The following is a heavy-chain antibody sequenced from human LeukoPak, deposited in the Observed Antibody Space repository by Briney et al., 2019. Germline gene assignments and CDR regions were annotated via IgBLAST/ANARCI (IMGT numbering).Heavy chain of an antibody. V-gene: IGHV3-48*03. CDR1: GFTFSSYE. Sequence: GGSLRLSCAASGFTFSSYEMNWVRQAPGKGLEWVTYISSSGSTIYYADSVKGRFTISRDNAKNSLYLQMNSLRVEDTAVYYCARGYLKRDYWGQETLVTVSS. D-gene: IGHD1-14*01. J-gene: IGHJ4*02. CDR3: ARGYLKRDY. CDR2: ISSSGSTI.